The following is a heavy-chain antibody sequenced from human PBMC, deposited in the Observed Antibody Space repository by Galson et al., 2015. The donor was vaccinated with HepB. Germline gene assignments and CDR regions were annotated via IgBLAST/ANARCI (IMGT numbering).Heavy chain of an antibody. J-gene: IGHJ6*02. CDR2: INTNTGNP. V-gene: IGHV7-4-1*02. CDR1: GYTFTSYA. CDR3: GCLGELYGMDV. D-gene: IGHD3-10*01. Sequence: SVKVSCKASGYTFTSYAMNWVRQAPGQGLEWMGWINTNTGNPTYAQGFTGRFVFSLDTSVSTAYLQISSLKAEDTAVYYCGCLGELYGMDVWGQGTTVTVSS.